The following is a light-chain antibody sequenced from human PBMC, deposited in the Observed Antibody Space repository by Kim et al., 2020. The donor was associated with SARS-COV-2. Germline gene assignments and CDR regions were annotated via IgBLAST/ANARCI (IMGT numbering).Light chain of an antibody. J-gene: IGKJ5*01. CDR1: QSVSNN. Sequence: SPGERVTLSSRASQSVSNNLAWYQQKPGQAPRLLMFGASTRATGIPARFSGSGSGTEFTLTISSLQSEDFAVYYCQQYNDWPPVTFGQGARLEIK. V-gene: IGKV3-15*01. CDR2: GAS. CDR3: QQYNDWPPVT.